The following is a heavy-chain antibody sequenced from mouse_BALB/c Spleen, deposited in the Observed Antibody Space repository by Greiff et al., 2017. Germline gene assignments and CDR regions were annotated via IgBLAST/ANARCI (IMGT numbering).Heavy chain of an antibody. CDR3: ARYEDYGNYGGAMDY. J-gene: IGHJ4*01. CDR1: GDSITSGY. V-gene: IGHV3-8*02. CDR2: ISYSGST. D-gene: IGHD2-1*01. Sequence: EVKVVESGPSLVKPSQTLSLTCSVTGDSITSGYWNWIRKFPGNKLEYMGYISYSGSTYYNPSLKSRISITRDTSKNQYYLQLNSVTTEDTATYYCARYEDYGNYGGAMDYWGQGTSVTVSS.